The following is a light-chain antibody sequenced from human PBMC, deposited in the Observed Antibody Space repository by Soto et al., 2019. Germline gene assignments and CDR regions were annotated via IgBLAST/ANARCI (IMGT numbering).Light chain of an antibody. J-gene: IGLJ2*01. CDR3: CSYGGDRI. CDR1: SSNVGGYNF. Sequence: QSVLTQPASVSGSPGQSIAISCTGTSSNVGGYNFVSWYQQHPGKAPKLLIYEVNKRPSGVSNRFSGSKSDNTASLTISGAQGWDEADYYCCSYGGDRIFGGGTKLTVL. V-gene: IGLV2-23*02. CDR2: EVN.